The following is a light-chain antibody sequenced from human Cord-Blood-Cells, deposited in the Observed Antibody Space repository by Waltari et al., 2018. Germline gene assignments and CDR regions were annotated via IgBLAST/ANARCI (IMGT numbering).Light chain of an antibody. J-gene: IGLJ3*02. CDR1: SSDVGGYNY. CDR3: CSYAGSYTWV. Sequence: QSALTQPRSVSGSPGQSVTISCTGTSSDVGGYNYVSWYQQHPGKAPKLMIYDVTKRASGVPVRFSGSKSGNTASLTTSGLQAEDGADYYCCSYAGSYTWVFGGGTNLTVL. CDR2: DVT. V-gene: IGLV2-11*01.